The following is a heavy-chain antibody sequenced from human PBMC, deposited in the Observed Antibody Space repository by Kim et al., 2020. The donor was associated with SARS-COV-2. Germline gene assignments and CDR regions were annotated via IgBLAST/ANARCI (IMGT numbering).Heavy chain of an antibody. J-gene: IGHJ3*02. V-gene: IGHV1-69*01. CDR3: AREVGSSWTNDAFDI. D-gene: IGHD6-13*01. Sequence: QKFQGRVTITADESTSTAYMELGSLRSEDTAVYYCAREVGSSWTNDAFDIWGQGTMVTVSS.